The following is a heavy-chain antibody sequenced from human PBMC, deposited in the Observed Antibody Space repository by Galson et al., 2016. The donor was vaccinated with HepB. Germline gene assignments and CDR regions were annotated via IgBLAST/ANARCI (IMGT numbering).Heavy chain of an antibody. CDR2: IWYDGSKK. CDR1: GFTFSSFG. Sequence: SLRLSCAAFGFTFSSFGMHWVRQAPGKGLDWVAVIWYDGSKKYYADSVKGRFTISRDDSKNTVYLQVSSLSAEDTAVYYCAREGHDKYGMDVWGQGTTVTVSS. J-gene: IGHJ6*02. V-gene: IGHV3-33*01. CDR3: AREGHDKYGMDV. D-gene: IGHD1-1*01.